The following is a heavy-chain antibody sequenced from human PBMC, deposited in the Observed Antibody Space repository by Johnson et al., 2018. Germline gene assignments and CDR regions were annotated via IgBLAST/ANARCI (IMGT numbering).Heavy chain of an antibody. J-gene: IGHJ1*01. Sequence: VQLVQSGGGLIQXGGSLRLSCAASGFTVSSNYMSWVRQAPGKGLEWVSVIYSGGSTYYADSVKGRFTISRDNSKNTLYLQMNSLRAEDTAVYYCAKDPSVAVADIAEYFQHWGQGTLITVSS. CDR2: IYSGGST. CDR1: GFTVSSNY. V-gene: IGHV3-53*01. D-gene: IGHD6-19*01. CDR3: AKDPSVAVADIAEYFQH.